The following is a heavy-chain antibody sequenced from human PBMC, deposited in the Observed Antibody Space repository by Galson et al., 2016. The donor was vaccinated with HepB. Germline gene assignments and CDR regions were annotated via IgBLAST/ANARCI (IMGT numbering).Heavy chain of an antibody. CDR1: GFSFSSYG. D-gene: IGHD1-26*01. J-gene: IGHJ4*02. Sequence: SLRLSCAASGFSFSSYGMHWVRQAPGKGLEWVSGIGGSGGGTYYADSVKGRFTISRDDSKNTLYLQMNSLRAEDTALYYCAKDKWRSYHDYWGQGTLVTVSS. CDR2: IGGSGGGT. V-gene: IGHV3-23*01. CDR3: AKDKWRSYHDY.